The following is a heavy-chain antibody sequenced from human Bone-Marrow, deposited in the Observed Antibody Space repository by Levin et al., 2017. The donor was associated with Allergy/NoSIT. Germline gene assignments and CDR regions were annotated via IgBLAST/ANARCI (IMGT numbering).Heavy chain of an antibody. CDR3: VVPPIEYGMDV. CDR2: IYPGDSDT. Sequence: GGSLRLSCKGSGYSFTSYWIGWVRQMPGKGLEWMGIIYPGDSDTRYSPSFQGQVTISADKSISTAYLQWSSLKASDTAMYYCVVPPIEYGMDVWGQGTTVTVSS. V-gene: IGHV5-51*01. J-gene: IGHJ6*02. CDR1: GYSFTSYW. D-gene: IGHD2-21*01.